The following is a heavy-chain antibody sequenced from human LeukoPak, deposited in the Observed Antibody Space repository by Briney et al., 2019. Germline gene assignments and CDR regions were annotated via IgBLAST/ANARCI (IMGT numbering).Heavy chain of an antibody. CDR3: ARDDYGDYGMDV. D-gene: IGHD4-17*01. Sequence: GGSLRFSCAASGFTFSSYDMHWVRQVTGKGLEWVSAIGTAGDTYYPGSVKGRFTISRENAKNSLYLQMNSLRAEDTAVYYCARDDYGDYGMDVWGQGTTVTVSS. CDR1: GFTFSSYD. J-gene: IGHJ6*02. CDR2: IGTAGDT. V-gene: IGHV3-13*01.